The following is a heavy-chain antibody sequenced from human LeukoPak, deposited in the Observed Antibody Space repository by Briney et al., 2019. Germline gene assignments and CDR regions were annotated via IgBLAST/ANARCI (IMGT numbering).Heavy chain of an antibody. CDR1: GFTFDNYA. V-gene: IGHV3-9*01. CDR3: AKDMNSYSSGSSYNPWGPFDS. CDR2: IAWNSGNT. J-gene: IGHJ4*02. D-gene: IGHD3-10*01. Sequence: TGGSLRLSCAASGFTFDNYAMHWVRQAPGKGLEWVSGIAWNSGNTGFADSVKGRFTISRDNAENSLSLQMNSLTPEDTAFYFCAKDMNSYSSGSSYNPWGPFDSWGQGTLVTVSS.